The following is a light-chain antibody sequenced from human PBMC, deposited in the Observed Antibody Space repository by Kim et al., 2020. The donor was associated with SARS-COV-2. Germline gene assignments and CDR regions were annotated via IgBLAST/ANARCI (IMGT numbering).Light chain of an antibody. CDR3: AAWDDSLRVV. J-gene: IGLJ2*01. V-gene: IGLV1-47*01. Sequence: PGMRVTISCAGSSYNNGSNYVYWYQQLPGTAPKLLIYRNNQRPSGVPDRFSGSKSGTSASLAISGLRSEDEADYYCAAWDDSLRVVFGGGTQLTVL. CDR1: SYNNGSNY. CDR2: RNN.